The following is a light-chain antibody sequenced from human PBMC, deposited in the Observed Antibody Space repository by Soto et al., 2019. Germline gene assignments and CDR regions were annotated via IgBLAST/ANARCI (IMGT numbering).Light chain of an antibody. Sequence: NFMLTQPHSVSESPGKTVTISCTGSSGSIASGYVQWYQQRPGSAPTTLIYEDNQRPAGVPDRFSGSIDSSSNSASLTISGLRPEDEADYYCQSSDGNTMVFGGGTKLTVL. CDR1: SGSIASGY. V-gene: IGLV6-57*02. CDR3: QSSDGNTMV. J-gene: IGLJ2*01. CDR2: EDN.